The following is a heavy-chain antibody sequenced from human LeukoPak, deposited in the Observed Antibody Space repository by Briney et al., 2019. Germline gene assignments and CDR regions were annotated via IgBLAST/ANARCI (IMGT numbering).Heavy chain of an antibody. J-gene: IGHJ4*02. CDR3: ARDTHSYGYSDY. D-gene: IGHD5-18*01. V-gene: IGHV3-21*01. Sequence: GGSLRLSCAASGFTFSSYSMNWVRQAPGKGLEWVSSISSSSSYIYYADSVKGRFTISRDNAKNSLYLQMNSLRAEDTAVYYCARDTHSYGYSDYWGQGTLVTVPS. CDR2: ISSSSSYI. CDR1: GFTFSSYS.